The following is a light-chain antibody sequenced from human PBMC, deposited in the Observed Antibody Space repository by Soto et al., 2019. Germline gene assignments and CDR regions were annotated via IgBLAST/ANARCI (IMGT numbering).Light chain of an antibody. V-gene: IGLV2-23*02. CDR2: EVS. J-gene: IGLJ2*01. Sequence: QSALTQPASVSGSPGQSITISCTGTSSDVGSYNLVSWYQQHPGKAPKLMIYEVSKRPSGVSNRFSGSKSGNTASLTISGLQAEDEDDYYCCSYAGSSFVVFGGGTKLTVL. CDR1: SSDVGSYNL. CDR3: CSYAGSSFVV.